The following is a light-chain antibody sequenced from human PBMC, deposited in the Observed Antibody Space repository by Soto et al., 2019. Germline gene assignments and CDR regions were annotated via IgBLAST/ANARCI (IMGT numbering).Light chain of an antibody. CDR3: HPYGASPPFR. V-gene: IGKV3-20*01. CDR1: QSITNNY. Sequence: VLTQSLVTVSLSPGERATLSCRASQSITNNYLAWYQQKPGRAHRLLIYGASSRATGIPDRFSGSGSGTDFTLTISMLEPEDVGVYYWHPYGASPPFRFGPGAKVDIK. J-gene: IGKJ3*01. CDR2: GAS.